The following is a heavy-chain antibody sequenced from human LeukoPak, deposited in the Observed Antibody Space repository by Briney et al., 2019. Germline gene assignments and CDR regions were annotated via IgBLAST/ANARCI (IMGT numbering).Heavy chain of an antibody. CDR2: IYYSGST. J-gene: IGHJ4*02. CDR1: GGSISSYY. Sequence: SETLCLTCTVSGGSISSYYWSWIRQPPGKGLKWIGYIYYSGSTNYNPSLKSRVTISVDTSKNQFSLKLSSVTAADTAVYYCARAAYSGSYPQALNFDYWGQGTLVTVSS. V-gene: IGHV4-59*01. D-gene: IGHD1-26*01. CDR3: ARAAYSGSYPQALNFDY.